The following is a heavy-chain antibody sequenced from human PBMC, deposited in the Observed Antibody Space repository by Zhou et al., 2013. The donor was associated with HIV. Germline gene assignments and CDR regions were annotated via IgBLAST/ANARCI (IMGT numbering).Heavy chain of an antibody. V-gene: IGHV1-2*02. J-gene: IGHJ5*02. D-gene: IGHD7-27*01. CDR2: IDADSGAT. CDR1: GYTFTDHY. Sequence: QGQLVQSGAEVKKPGASVKVSCKASGYTFTDHYIHWVRQAPGQRLEWMGWIDADSGATKYAQNFQGRVTLTRDASIRTAYMELNRLTYDDTAIFYCVRDRDWGFPRWFDPWGQGHPGHRLL. CDR3: VRDRDWGFPRWFDP.